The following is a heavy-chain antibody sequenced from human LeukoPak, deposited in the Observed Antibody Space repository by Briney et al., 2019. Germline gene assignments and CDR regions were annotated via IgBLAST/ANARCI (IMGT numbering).Heavy chain of an antibody. CDR2: ISPSGGST. CDR3: ARVAVGATYYFDY. D-gene: IGHD1-26*01. J-gene: IGHJ4*02. CDR1: GYTFTSNY. Sequence: ASVKVSCKAFGYTFTSNYMHWVRQAPGQGPEWMGVISPSGGSTTYAQKFQGRVTMTRDTSISTAYMELSRLRSDDTAVYYCARVAVGATYYFDYWGQGTLVTVSS. V-gene: IGHV1-2*02.